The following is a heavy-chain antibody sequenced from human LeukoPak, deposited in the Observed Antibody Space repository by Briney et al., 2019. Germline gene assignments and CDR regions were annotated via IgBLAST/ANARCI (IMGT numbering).Heavy chain of an antibody. Sequence: EASVKVSCKASGYTFTGYYMHWVRQAPGQGLEWMGWINPNSGGTNYAQKFQGRVTMTRDTSISTAYMELSRLRSDDTAVYYCARGGHSVVVIAIFAFDIWGQGTMVTVSS. V-gene: IGHV1-2*02. D-gene: IGHD2-21*01. CDR1: GYTFTGYY. J-gene: IGHJ3*02. CDR2: INPNSGGT. CDR3: ARGGHSVVVIAIFAFDI.